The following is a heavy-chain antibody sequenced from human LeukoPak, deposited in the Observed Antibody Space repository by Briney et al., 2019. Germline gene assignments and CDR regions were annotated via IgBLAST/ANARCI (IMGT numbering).Heavy chain of an antibody. Sequence: PGGSLRLSCAASGFTFSNSAMTWVRQAPGKGLEWVSVIYSGGSTYYADSVKGRFTISRDNSKNTLYLQMNSLRAEDTAVYYCARDPRPGLLWFGEYRSGAFDIWGQGTMVTVSS. CDR3: ARDPRPGLLWFGEYRSGAFDI. V-gene: IGHV3-66*01. D-gene: IGHD3-10*01. CDR1: GFTFSNSA. CDR2: IYSGGST. J-gene: IGHJ3*02.